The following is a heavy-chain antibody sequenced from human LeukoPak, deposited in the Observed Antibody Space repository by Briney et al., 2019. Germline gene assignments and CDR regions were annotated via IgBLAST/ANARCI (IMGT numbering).Heavy chain of an antibody. CDR3: ARVICTGGSCFQNDY. CDR1: RFIFSNFE. CDR2: INSGATSE. Sequence: PGGSLRLSCTASRFIFSNFEMNWVRQAPGKGLQWVAYINSGATSEYYADFVKGRFTISRDNAKNSLYLQMNSLGVQDTAIYYCARVICTGGSCFQNDYWGQGTLVTVSS. D-gene: IGHD2-8*02. V-gene: IGHV3-48*03. J-gene: IGHJ4*02.